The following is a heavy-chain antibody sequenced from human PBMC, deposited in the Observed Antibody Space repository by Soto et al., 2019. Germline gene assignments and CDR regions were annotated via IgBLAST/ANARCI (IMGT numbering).Heavy chain of an antibody. CDR1: GFTFNLFT. CDR2: VSHVDDNK. V-gene: IGHV3-30-3*01. J-gene: IGHJ6*02. D-gene: IGHD1-1*01. Sequence: QVQVVESGGGAVRPGTSLRLSCAASGFTFNLFTFHWVRQAPGGGLEWVAVVSHVDDNKFYADSVKGRFTISRDNSKNTLYLQMDNLRTEDTALYYCARGNLDVWGQGTTVTVSS. CDR3: ARGNLDV.